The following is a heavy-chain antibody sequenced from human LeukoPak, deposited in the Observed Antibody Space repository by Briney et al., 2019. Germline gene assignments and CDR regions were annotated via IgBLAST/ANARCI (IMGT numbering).Heavy chain of an antibody. CDR3: AGHFLPANGAYYSRIDY. CDR1: GASISGYY. D-gene: IGHD3-22*01. CDR2: MYYSGGT. V-gene: IGHV4-59*01. Sequence: PSETLSLTCRVSGASISGYYWSWIRQPPGKGLEWIGHMYYSGGTTYNPSLKSRVSISLDTSKKHFSLKLSSVTAADTAVYYCAGHFLPANGAYYSRIDYWGQGTLVTVSS. J-gene: IGHJ4*02.